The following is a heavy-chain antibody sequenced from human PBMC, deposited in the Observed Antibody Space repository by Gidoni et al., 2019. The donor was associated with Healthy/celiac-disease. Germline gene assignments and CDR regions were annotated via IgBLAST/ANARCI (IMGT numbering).Heavy chain of an antibody. CDR3: AREGSVSIAAAGTDY. CDR2: IITSFGTA. Sequence: QVQLVQSGAEVKKPGSSVKASCKASGGTLSSYAISWVRQATGQGLEWMGGIITSFGTANYAPKFQGRVTITADESTSTAYMELSSLRSEDTAVYYCAREGSVSIAAAGTDYWGQGTLVTVSS. J-gene: IGHJ4*02. CDR1: GGTLSSYA. D-gene: IGHD6-13*01. V-gene: IGHV1-69*01.